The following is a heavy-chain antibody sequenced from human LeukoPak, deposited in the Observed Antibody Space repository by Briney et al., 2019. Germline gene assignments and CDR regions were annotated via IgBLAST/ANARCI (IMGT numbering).Heavy chain of an antibody. D-gene: IGHD3-3*01. CDR2: IIPIFGTA. Sequence: SVKVSCKASGGTFSSYAISWVRQAPGQGLEWMGGIIPIFGTANYAQKFQGRVTITTDESTSTAYMELSNLRSEDTAVYYCARKPKGYDFWSGYYDYWGQGTLVTVSS. CDR3: ARKPKGYDFWSGYYDY. J-gene: IGHJ4*02. CDR1: GGTFSSYA. V-gene: IGHV1-69*05.